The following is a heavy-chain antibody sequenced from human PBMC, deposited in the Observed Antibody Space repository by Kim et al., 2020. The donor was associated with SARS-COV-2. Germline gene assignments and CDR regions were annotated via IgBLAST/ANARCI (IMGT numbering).Heavy chain of an antibody. CDR2: IKSKTDGGTT. V-gene: IGHV3-15*01. CDR1: GFTFSNAW. CDR3: TTGYFLGGAFDI. D-gene: IGHD1-26*01. Sequence: GGSLRLSCAASGFTFSNAWMSWVRQAPGKGLEWVGRIKSKTDGGTTDYAAPVKGRFTISRDDSKNTLYLQMNSLKTEDTAVYYCTTGYFLGGAFDIWGQGTMVTVSS. J-gene: IGHJ3*02.